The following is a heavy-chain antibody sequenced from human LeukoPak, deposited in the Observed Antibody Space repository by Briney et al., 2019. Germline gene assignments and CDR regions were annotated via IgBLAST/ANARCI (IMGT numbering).Heavy chain of an antibody. J-gene: IGHJ4*02. CDR1: GGSLSRYY. D-gene: IGHD6-6*01. V-gene: IGHV4-59*08. Sequence: PSETLSLTCTVSGGSLSRYYWSWIRQSPGKGLEWLGYIHYSGSTNYNPSLKSRVTISVDRSKNELSLKLSSAAAADTAVYYCARHGIAERPEEFDYWGQGTLVTVSS. CDR3: ARHGIAERPEEFDY. CDR2: IHYSGST.